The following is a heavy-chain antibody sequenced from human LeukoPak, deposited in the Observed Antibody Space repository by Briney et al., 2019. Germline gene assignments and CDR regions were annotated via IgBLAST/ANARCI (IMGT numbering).Heavy chain of an antibody. CDR3: ARERYDFWSFDY. Sequence: SETPSLTRTVSGGSFSSYYWSWIRQPPGKGLEWIGYIYSTGTTSYNPSLKSRVTISLDTSKNQFSLQLSSVTAADTAVYYCARERYDFWSFDYWGQGTLVTFSS. D-gene: IGHD3-3*01. J-gene: IGHJ4*02. V-gene: IGHV4-4*09. CDR2: IYSTGTT. CDR1: GGSFSSYY.